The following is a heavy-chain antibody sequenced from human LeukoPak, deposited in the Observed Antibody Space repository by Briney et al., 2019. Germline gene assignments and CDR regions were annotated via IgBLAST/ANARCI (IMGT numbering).Heavy chain of an antibody. Sequence: GASVKVSCKASGYTFTGYYMHWVRQAPGQGLEWMGWINPNSGGTNYAQKFQGWVTMTRDTSISTAYMELSRLRSDDTAVYYCARAAPIAAAGSTHDAFDIWGQGTMVTVSS. D-gene: IGHD6-13*01. CDR3: ARAAPIAAAGSTHDAFDI. J-gene: IGHJ3*02. CDR2: INPNSGGT. CDR1: GYTFTGYY. V-gene: IGHV1-2*04.